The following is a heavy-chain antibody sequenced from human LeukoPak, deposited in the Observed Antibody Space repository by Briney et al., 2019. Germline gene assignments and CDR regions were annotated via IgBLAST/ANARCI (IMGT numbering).Heavy chain of an antibody. CDR2: IWYDGSNQ. CDR1: GFTFGRHG. Sequence: AGGSLRLSCAGSGFTFGRHGIHWVRQAPGKGLDWVAVIWYDGSNQYYADSVKGRFTISRDNSKNMVYLQMNGLRADDTAVYYCVGSSGWPAYWGQGTLVTVSS. D-gene: IGHD6-19*01. CDR3: VGSSGWPAY. V-gene: IGHV3-33*01. J-gene: IGHJ4*02.